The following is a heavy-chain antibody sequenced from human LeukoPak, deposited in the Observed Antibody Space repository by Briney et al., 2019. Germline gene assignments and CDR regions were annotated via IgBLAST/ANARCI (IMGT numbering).Heavy chain of an antibody. CDR1: GFTFDDYA. CDR2: ISWNSGSI. V-gene: IGHV3-9*01. CDR3: ARTTGENFDY. J-gene: IGHJ4*02. D-gene: IGHD7-27*01. Sequence: PGRSLRLSCAASGFTFDDYAMHWVRQAPGKGLEWVSGISWNSGSIGYADSVKGRFTISRDNAKNSLYLQMNSLRAEDTAVYYCARTTGENFDYWGQGTLVTVSS.